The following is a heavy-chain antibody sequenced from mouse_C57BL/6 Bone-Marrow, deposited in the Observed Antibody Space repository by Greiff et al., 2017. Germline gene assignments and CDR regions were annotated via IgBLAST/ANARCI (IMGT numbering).Heavy chain of an antibody. D-gene: IGHD2-4*01. CDR2: IDPSDSYT. J-gene: IGHJ2*01. CDR1: GYTFTSYW. CDR3: ARDYDYAFYFDY. Sequence: VQLQQPGAELVRPGTSVKLSCKASGYTFTSYWMHWVKQRPGQGLEWIGVIDPSDSYTNSNQKFKGKATLTVDTSSSTAYVQLSSLTSEDSAVYYCARDYDYAFYFDYWGQGTTLTVSS. V-gene: IGHV1-59*01.